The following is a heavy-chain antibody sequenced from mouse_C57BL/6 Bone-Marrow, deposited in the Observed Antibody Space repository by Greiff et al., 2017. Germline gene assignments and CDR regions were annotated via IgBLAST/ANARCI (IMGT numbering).Heavy chain of an antibody. CDR2: INPGSGGT. J-gene: IGHJ1*03. CDR3: ARQLNYGSSYGYFDV. Sequence: VQRQQSGAELVRPGTSVSVSCKASGYAFTNYLIEWVKQRPGQGLEWIGVINPGSGGTNYNEKFKGKATLTADKSSSTAYMQLSSLTSEDSAVYFCARQLNYGSSYGYFDVWGTGTTVTVSS. V-gene: IGHV1-54*01. CDR1: GYAFTNYL. D-gene: IGHD1-1*01.